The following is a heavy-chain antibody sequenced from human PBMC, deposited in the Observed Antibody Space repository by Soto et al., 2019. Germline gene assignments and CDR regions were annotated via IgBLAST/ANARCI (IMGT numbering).Heavy chain of an antibody. CDR2: FYPGDSDT. Sequence: PXESLTISCVGSGYTFTTYWVAWVRQMPGKGLEWMGIFYPGDSDTRHSPSFQGEVTMSADKSISTAYLQWSSLKASDTAIYYCERGRKGGTQLYGLDVWGQGTKVTVYS. CDR1: GYTFTTYW. CDR3: ERGRKGGTQLYGLDV. J-gene: IGHJ6*02. D-gene: IGHD1-26*01. V-gene: IGHV5-51*01.